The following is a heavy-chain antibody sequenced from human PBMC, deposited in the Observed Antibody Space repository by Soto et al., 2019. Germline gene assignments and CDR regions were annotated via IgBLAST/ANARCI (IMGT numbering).Heavy chain of an antibody. Sequence: GASMKGSCKASGYTFTRYYMHWGRQGPGQGLEWMGWINPNSGCTNYAQKFQGWVTMTRDTSINTAYMELSRLRSDDTAVYYCARLAVEPPHADAFDIWGQGTMVTVSS. D-gene: IGHD6-19*01. CDR2: INPNSGCT. V-gene: IGHV1-2*04. CDR1: GYTFTRYY. CDR3: ARLAVEPPHADAFDI. J-gene: IGHJ3*02.